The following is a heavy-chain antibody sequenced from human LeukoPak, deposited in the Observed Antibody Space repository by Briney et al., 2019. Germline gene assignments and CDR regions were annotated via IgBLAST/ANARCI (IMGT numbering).Heavy chain of an antibody. Sequence: GGSLRLSCAASGFTFSNYAMSWARQAPGKGLEWVANVNEDGSYKYQVDSVRGRFTISRDNAKNSLYLQMDSLRAEDTAVYYCARDRNTRSSDYWGQGTLVTVSS. D-gene: IGHD2-2*01. CDR2: VNEDGSYK. CDR3: ARDRNTRSSDY. J-gene: IGHJ4*02. CDR1: GFTFSNYA. V-gene: IGHV3-7*01.